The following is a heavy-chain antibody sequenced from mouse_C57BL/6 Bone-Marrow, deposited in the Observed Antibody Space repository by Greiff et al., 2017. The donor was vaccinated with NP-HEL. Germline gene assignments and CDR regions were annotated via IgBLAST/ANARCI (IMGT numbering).Heavy chain of an antibody. D-gene: IGHD1-1*01. CDR2: INPNNGGT. Sequence: VQLQQSGPELVKPGASVKISCKASGYTFTDYYLNWVKQSHGKSLEWIGDINPNNGGTSYNQKFKGKATFTVDKSSSTAYMELRSLTSEDSAVYYCARLSSYGYWGQGTTLTVSS. J-gene: IGHJ2*01. CDR1: GYTFTDYY. V-gene: IGHV1-26*01. CDR3: ARLSSYGY.